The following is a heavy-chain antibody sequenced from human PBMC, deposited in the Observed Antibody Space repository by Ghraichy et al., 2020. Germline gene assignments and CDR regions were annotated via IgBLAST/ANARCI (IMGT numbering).Heavy chain of an antibody. J-gene: IGHJ4*02. Sequence: LSLTCVASGFTFSSYWMSWVRQDPGKGLEWVANIKEDGSAKHYVDSVKGRFTISRDNAKNSLYLQMNSLRAEDTAVYYCANGVRGGYWGQGILVTVSS. V-gene: IGHV3-7*01. CDR1: GFTFSSYW. CDR3: ANGVRGGY. D-gene: IGHD3-10*01. CDR2: IKEDGSAK.